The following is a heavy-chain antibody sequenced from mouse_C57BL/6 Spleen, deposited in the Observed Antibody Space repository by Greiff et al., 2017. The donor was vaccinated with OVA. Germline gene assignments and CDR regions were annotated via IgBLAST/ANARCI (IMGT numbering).Heavy chain of an antibody. V-gene: IGHV1-80*01. CDR3: ARSPYDGYYLYYCDY. J-gene: IGHJ2*01. CDR1: GYAFSSYW. Sequence: QVQLQQSGAELVKPGASVKISCKASGYAFSSYWMNWVKQRPGKGLEWIGQIYPGDGDTNYNGKFQGKATLTDDKSSSTAYMQLSSLTSEDSAVYFGARSPYDGYYLYYCDYWGQGTTRTVSS. D-gene: IGHD2-3*01. CDR2: IYPGDGDT.